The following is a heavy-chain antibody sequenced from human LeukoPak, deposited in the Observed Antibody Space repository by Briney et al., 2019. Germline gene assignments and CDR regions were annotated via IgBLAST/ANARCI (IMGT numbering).Heavy chain of an antibody. CDR2: ISGSGGST. V-gene: IGHV3-23*01. D-gene: IGHD6-19*01. CDR3: AKARSLAVAGTVMDY. Sequence: GGSLRLSCAASGFTFSSYAMSWVRQAPGKGLEWVSAISGSGGSTYYADPVKGRFTISRDNSKNTLYLQMNSLRAEDTAVYYCAKARSLAVAGTVMDYWGQGTLVTVSS. J-gene: IGHJ4*02. CDR1: GFTFSSYA.